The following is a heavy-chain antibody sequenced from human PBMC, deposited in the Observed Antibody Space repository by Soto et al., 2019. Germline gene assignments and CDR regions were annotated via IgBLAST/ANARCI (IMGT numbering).Heavy chain of an antibody. CDR1: GFTVSSNY. Sequence: EVQLVESGGGLVQPGGSLRLSCAASGFTVSSNYMSWVRQAPGKGLEWVSVIYSGGSTYYADSVKGRFTISRDNSKNTLHLQMNSLRAEDTAVYYCARGKGLTGYYTLGMDVWGQGTTVTVSS. CDR3: ARGKGLTGYYTLGMDV. V-gene: IGHV3-66*01. D-gene: IGHD3-9*01. CDR2: IYSGGST. J-gene: IGHJ6*02.